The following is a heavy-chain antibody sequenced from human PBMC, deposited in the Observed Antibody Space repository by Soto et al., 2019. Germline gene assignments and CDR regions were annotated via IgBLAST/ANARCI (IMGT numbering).Heavy chain of an antibody. CDR3: ATGAKDGYVGDY. CDR2: ISSSSSYI. J-gene: IGHJ4*02. CDR1: GFTFSSYS. D-gene: IGHD5-12*01. Sequence: PGGSLRLSCAASGFTFSSYSMNWVRQAPGKGLEWVSSISSSSSYIYYADSVKGRFTISRDNAKNSLYLQMNSLRAEDTAVYYCATGAKDGYVGDYWGQGTRVTVSS. V-gene: IGHV3-21*01.